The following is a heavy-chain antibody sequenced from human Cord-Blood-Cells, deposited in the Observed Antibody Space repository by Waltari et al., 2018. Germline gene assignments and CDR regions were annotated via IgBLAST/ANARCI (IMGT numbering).Heavy chain of an antibody. CDR2: ISGSGGST. D-gene: IGHD1-26*01. CDR3: AKARYSGSYPYYYYYMDV. CDR1: GFTFSSYA. V-gene: IGHV3-23*01. J-gene: IGHJ6*03. Sequence: EVQLLESGGGLVQPGGSLRLSCAASGFTFSSYAMSWVRQAPGKGLEWVSAISGSGGSTYYADSVKGRLTISRDNSKNTLYLQMNSLRAEDTAVYYCAKARYSGSYPYYYYYMDVWGKGTTVTVSS.